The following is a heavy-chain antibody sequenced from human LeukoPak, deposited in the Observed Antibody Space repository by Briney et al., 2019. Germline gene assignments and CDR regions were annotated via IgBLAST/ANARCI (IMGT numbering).Heavy chain of an antibody. J-gene: IGHJ4*02. CDR2: ISGSGGST. Sequence: GGSLRLSCEASGFTFSSYAMSWVRQAPGKGLEWVSAISGSGGSTYYADSVKGRFTISRDNSKNTLYLQMNSLRAEDTAVYYCAKDTELQWLVGVDYWGQGTLVTVSS. CDR1: GFTFSSYA. CDR3: AKDTELQWLVGVDY. D-gene: IGHD6-19*01. V-gene: IGHV3-23*01.